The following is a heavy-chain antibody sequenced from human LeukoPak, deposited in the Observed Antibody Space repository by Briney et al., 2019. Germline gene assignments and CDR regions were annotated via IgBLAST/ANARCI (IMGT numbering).Heavy chain of an antibody. CDR2: IYYSGST. Sequence: PSETLSLTCTVSGGSISSYYWSWIRQPPGKGLERIGYIYYSGSTNYNPSLKSRVTISVDTSKNQFSLKLSSVTAADTAVYYCARAPVERRRNAFDIWGQGTMVTVSS. CDR1: GGSISSYY. J-gene: IGHJ3*02. V-gene: IGHV4-59*01. D-gene: IGHD5-24*01. CDR3: ARAPVERRRNAFDI.